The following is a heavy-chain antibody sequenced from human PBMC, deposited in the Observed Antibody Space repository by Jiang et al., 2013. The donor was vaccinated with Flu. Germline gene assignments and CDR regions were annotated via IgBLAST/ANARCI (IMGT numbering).Heavy chain of an antibody. CDR1: DHSITTGHY. J-gene: IGHJ5*02. CDR3: ARGLMATSSSDPHTWFDP. CDR2: IHHSGKS. V-gene: IGHV4-38-2*02. D-gene: IGHD6-6*01. Sequence: GSGLVKPSETLSLTCTVSDHSITTGHYWAWLRQAPGKGLEWIGSIHHSGKSYYNPSLRSRLTISVDTSKNQFSLRLSAVIATDTAIYFCARGLMATSSSDPHTWFDPWGQGTLVTVSS.